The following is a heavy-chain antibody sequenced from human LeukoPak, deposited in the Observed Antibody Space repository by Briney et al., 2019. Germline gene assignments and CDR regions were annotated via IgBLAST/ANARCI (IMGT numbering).Heavy chain of an antibody. CDR3: ARAGDTAMVTSYYYCYMDV. Sequence: ASVKVSCKASGGTFSSYAISWVRQAPGQGLEWMGGIIPIFGTANYAQEFQGRVTITADKSTSTAYMELSSLRSEDTAVYYCARAGDTAMVTSYYYCYMDVWGKGTTVTVSS. V-gene: IGHV1-69*06. CDR1: GGTFSSYA. CDR2: IIPIFGTA. J-gene: IGHJ6*03. D-gene: IGHD5-18*01.